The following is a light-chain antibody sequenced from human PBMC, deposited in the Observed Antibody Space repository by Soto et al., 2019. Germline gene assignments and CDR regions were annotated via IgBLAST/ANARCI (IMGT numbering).Light chain of an antibody. CDR1: ERVSTN. V-gene: IGKV3-15*01. J-gene: IGKJ1*01. CDR3: QQYSIWRT. CDR2: GAS. Sequence: EIAMTQSPATLSLAPGERVTLSCSASERVSTNLAWYQQNAGQAPRLLIYGASTRATGIPARFSGSGSGTEFTLTISGLQSEDFAVYYCQQYSIWRTFCQGTKVEIK.